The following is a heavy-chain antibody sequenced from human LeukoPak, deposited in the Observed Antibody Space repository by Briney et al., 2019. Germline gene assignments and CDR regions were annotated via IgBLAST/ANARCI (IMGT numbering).Heavy chain of an antibody. D-gene: IGHD6-19*01. CDR1: GVSISSYY. J-gene: IGHJ4*02. CDR2: IYYSGST. CDR3: ARDRASGGLIDY. V-gene: IGHV4-59*01. Sequence: PSETLSLTCTVSGVSISSYYWSWIRQPPGKGLEWIGYIYYSGSTNYNPSLKSRVTISVDTSKNQFSLKLSSVTAADTAVYYCARDRASGGLIDYWGQGTLVTVSS.